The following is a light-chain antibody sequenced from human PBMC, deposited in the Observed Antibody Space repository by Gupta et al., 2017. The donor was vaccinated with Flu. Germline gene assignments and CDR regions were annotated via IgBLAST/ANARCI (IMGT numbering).Light chain of an antibody. Sequence: QSALTQPASVSGSPGQSITISCTGTSSDVGTYNLVSWYQQHPGKAPKLMMYEDTKRPSGVSFRFSGSKSGNTASLTISGLQAEDEADYYCCSYAGGGTYVFGTETKVTVL. CDR2: EDT. CDR3: CSYAGGGTYV. CDR1: SSDVGTYNL. V-gene: IGLV2-23*01. J-gene: IGLJ1*01.